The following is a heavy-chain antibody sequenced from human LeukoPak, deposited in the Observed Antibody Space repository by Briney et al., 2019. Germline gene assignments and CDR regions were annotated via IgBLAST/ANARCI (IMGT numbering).Heavy chain of an antibody. J-gene: IGHJ4*02. CDR2: IYSVGGT. Sequence: LAGGSLRLSCAASGFTVSSNFMSWVRQAPGKGLEWVSVIYSVGGTYYADSVKGRFTISGDNSKNTLYLQMNSLRAEDTAVYYCARDLGHGYNWGLSYWGQGTLVTVSS. CDR3: ARDLGHGYNWGLSY. V-gene: IGHV3-53*01. CDR1: GFTVSSNF. D-gene: IGHD5-24*01.